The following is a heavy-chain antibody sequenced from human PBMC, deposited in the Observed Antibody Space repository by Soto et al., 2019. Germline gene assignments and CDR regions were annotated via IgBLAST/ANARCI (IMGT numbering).Heavy chain of an antibody. CDR2: IRGGGDRT. V-gene: IGHV3-23*01. D-gene: IGHD1-26*01. J-gene: IGHJ4*02. Sequence: GGSLRLSCAAAGFTFRSFAMNWVRQAPGKGLEWVSGIRGGGDRTYYADSVRGRFTISRDNFKNTLSLQMNSLRVDDTAVYFCARFLGGTTNPLDIWGRGTLVTV. CDR3: ARFLGGTTNPLDI. CDR1: GFTFRSFA.